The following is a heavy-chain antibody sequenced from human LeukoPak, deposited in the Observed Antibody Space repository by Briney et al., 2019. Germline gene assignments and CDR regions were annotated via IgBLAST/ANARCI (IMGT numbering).Heavy chain of an antibody. CDR2: IIPIFGTA. CDR1: GGTFSSYA. D-gene: IGHD1-26*01. J-gene: IGHJ6*03. V-gene: IGHV1-69*06. Sequence: GASVKVSCKASGGTFSSYAISWVRQAPGQGLEWMGGIIPIFGTANYAQKFQGRVTITADKSTSTAYMELSSLRSEDTAVYYCARGEGLKATGELHYYYYMDVWGKGTTVTISS. CDR3: ARGEGLKATGELHYYYYMDV.